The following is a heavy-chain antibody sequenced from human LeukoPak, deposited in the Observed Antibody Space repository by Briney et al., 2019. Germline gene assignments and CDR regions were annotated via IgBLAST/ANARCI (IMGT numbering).Heavy chain of an antibody. D-gene: IGHD2-2*01. CDR3: ARDRVKYCSSTSCYGVRYYYYMDV. Sequence: ASETLSLTCTVSGGSISSGSYYWSWIRQPAGKGLEWIGRIYTSGSTNYDPSLKSRVTISVDTSKNQFSLKLSSVTAADTAVYYCARDRVKYCSSTSCYGVRYYYYMDVWGKGTTVTISS. V-gene: IGHV4-61*02. CDR2: IYTSGST. J-gene: IGHJ6*03. CDR1: GGSISSGSYY.